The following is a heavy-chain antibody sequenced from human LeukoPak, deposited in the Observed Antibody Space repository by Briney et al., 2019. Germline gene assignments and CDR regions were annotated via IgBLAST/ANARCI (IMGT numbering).Heavy chain of an antibody. CDR1: GFTFSSYW. D-gene: IGHD3-16*01. CDR3: ARERGGQSNDYLHGGPFDY. J-gene: IGHJ4*02. V-gene: IGHV3-7*01. Sequence: GGSLRLSCAASGFTFSSYWMSCVRQAPGKGLEWVANIKQDGSEKNYMDSVKGRFTISRDNAKNSLLLQMNSLRVEDTAVYYCARERGGQSNDYLHGGPFDYWGQGTLVTVSS. CDR2: IKQDGSEK.